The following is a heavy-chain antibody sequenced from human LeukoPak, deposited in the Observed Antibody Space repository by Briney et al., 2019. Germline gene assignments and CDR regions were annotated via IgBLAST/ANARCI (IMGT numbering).Heavy chain of an antibody. D-gene: IGHD3-3*01. Sequence: GASVKVSCKASGYTFTSYDINWVRQATGQGLEWMGWMNPNSGNTGYAQKFQGRVTMTRNTSISTAYMELSSLRSEDTAVYYCARSRPWSGYHVWFDPWGQGTLITVSS. CDR2: MNPNSGNT. J-gene: IGHJ5*02. CDR1: GYTFTSYD. V-gene: IGHV1-8*01. CDR3: ARSRPWSGYHVWFDP.